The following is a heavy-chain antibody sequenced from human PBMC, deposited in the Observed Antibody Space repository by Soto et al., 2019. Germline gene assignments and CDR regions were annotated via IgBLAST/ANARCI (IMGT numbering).Heavy chain of an antibody. CDR2: IKTETDGGTT. Sequence: EVQLVESGGGLVKPGGSLRLSCAASGFTFSKAWMSWVRQAPGKGLEWVGRIKTETDGGTTDYAAPVKGRFTISRDDSKNTLYLQMNGLRTEDTAVYYCTNPIAVAGTGRFDPWGQGTLVTVSS. CDR3: TNPIAVAGTGRFDP. D-gene: IGHD6-19*01. CDR1: GFTFSKAW. V-gene: IGHV3-15*01. J-gene: IGHJ5*02.